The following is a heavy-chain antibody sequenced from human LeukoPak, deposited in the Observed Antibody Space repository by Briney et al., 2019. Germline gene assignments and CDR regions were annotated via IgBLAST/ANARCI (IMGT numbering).Heavy chain of an antibody. D-gene: IGHD6-19*01. CDR1: GFTFSNYA. V-gene: IGHV3-30*01. CDR2: ISSDGTNK. Sequence: GGSLRLSCAASGFTFSNYAIHWGRQAPGRGLEWVTVISSDGTNKYYADSVKGRFTISRDNSKNTVDLQMNSLRPEDTAVYYCARVGVSGWSYYFDHWGQGTLVTVSS. CDR3: ARVGVSGWSYYFDH. J-gene: IGHJ4*02.